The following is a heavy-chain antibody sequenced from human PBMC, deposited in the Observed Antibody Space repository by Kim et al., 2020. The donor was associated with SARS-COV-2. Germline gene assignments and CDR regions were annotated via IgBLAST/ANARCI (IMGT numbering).Heavy chain of an antibody. J-gene: IGHJ3*02. V-gene: IGHV4-34*01. Sequence: SETLSLTCAVYGGSFSGYYWSWIRQPPGKGLEWIGEINHSGSTNYNPSLKSRVTISVDTSKNQFSLKLSSVTAADTAVYYCAVGYCSGGSCSAFDIWCQGTMVTVSS. CDR1: GGSFSGYY. CDR3: AVGYCSGGSCSAFDI. CDR2: INHSGST. D-gene: IGHD2-15*01.